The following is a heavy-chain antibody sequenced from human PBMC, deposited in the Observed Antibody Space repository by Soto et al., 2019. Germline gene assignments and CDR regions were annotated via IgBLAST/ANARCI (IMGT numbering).Heavy chain of an antibody. CDR3: ARDNDRPQLGGNYYYILDV. CDR2: IMPVFRTP. D-gene: IGHD2-8*01. V-gene: IGHV1-69*12. CDR1: GGTFRTAA. J-gene: IGHJ6*02. Sequence: QVHLEQSGAGVKKPGSSVKVSCKASGGTFRTAAVSWVRQAPGQGLEWLGGIMPVFRTPDYAQKFQGRVTITADESTSTAYMELSGLRSDDTAVYYCARDNDRPQLGGNYYYILDVWGQGTTITVSS.